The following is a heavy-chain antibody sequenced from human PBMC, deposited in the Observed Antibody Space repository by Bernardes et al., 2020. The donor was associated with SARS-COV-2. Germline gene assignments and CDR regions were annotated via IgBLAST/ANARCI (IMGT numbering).Heavy chain of an antibody. D-gene: IGHD3-16*01. Sequence: SESLSLTCSVSGISVTTYYWNWIRQTPGKGLEWIGYVYYTENAKYNHALQSRVTMSLDTSKNHFSLKLTSVTAADTAIYYCARGDKNQDYWGQGTLVTVSS. CDR1: GISVTTYY. J-gene: IGHJ4*02. V-gene: IGHV4-59*02. CDR2: VYYTENA. CDR3: ARGDKNQDY.